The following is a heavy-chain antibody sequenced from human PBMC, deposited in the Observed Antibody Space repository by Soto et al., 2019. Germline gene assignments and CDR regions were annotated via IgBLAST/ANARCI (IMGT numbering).Heavy chain of an antibody. J-gene: IGHJ6*02. CDR3: ARLSCSSTSCDYYGMDV. V-gene: IGHV5-51*01. D-gene: IGHD2-2*01. CDR1: GYSFTSYW. Sequence: GESLKISCKGSGYSFTSYWIGWVRQMPGKGLEWMGIIYPGDSDTRYSPSFQGQVTISADKSISTAYLQWSSLKASDTAMYYFARLSCSSTSCDYYGMDVWGQGTTVTVSS. CDR2: IYPGDSDT.